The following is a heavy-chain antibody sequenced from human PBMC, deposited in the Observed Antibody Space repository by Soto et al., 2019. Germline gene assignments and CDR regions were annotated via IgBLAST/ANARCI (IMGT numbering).Heavy chain of an antibody. CDR3: ARGQDSAKVGY. CDR1: GGSVRDYY. J-gene: IGHJ4*02. CDR2: INPSGHN. Sequence: QVQLQQWGAGLLKPSETLSLTCAVNGGSVRDYYWPWTPKPPGKGLEWSGEINPSGHNTYNPSLSSRVAMSLDTSKNQFSLRLTSVTAADTAVYYCARGQDSAKVGYWGQGTLVTVSS. V-gene: IGHV4-34*01. D-gene: IGHD5-18*01.